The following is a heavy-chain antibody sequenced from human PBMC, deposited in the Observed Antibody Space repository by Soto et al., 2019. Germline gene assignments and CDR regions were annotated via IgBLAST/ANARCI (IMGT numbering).Heavy chain of an antibody. CDR3: ATGISAAGTFRYYCYYGMDV. J-gene: IGHJ6*02. CDR2: TYYRSKGYN. V-gene: IGHV6-1*01. D-gene: IGHD6-13*01. Sequence: SQTLSLTCAISGDSVSSNNAAWNWIRQSPSRGLEWLGRTYYRSKGYNDYAVSVKSRITINPDTSKNQFSLQLNSVTPEDTAVYYCATGISAAGTFRYYCYYGMDVWGQGTTVTVSS. CDR1: GDSVSSNNAA.